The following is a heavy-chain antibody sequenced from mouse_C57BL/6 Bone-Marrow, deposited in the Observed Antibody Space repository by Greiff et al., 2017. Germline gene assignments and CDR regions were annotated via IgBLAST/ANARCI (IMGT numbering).Heavy chain of an antibody. CDR3: ERRSSDRYYYAMDY. CDR2: IDPSDSET. D-gene: IGHD3-2*02. CDR1: GYTFTSYW. V-gene: IGHV1-52*01. Sequence: VQLKQPGAELVRPGSSVKLSCKASGYTFTSYWMHWVKQRPIQGLEWIGNIDPSDSETHSNQKFKDQAPLTVDKSSSTAYMQLSSLASEDSAVYYCERRSSDRYYYAMDYGGQGTSGTVSS. J-gene: IGHJ4*01.